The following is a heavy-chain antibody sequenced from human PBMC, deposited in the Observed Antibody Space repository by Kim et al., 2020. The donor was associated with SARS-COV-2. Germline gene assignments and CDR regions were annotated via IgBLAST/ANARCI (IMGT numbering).Heavy chain of an antibody. V-gene: IGHV7-4-1*02. CDR2: INTNTGNP. J-gene: IGHJ6*02. D-gene: IGHD3-9*01. Sequence: ASVKVSCKASGYTFTSYAMNWVRQAPGQGLEWMGWINTNTGNPTYAQGFTGRFVFSLDTSVSTAYLQISSLKAEDTAVYYCARGFQYYDILTGFGGGYYYGMDVWGQGTTVTVSS. CDR1: GYTFTSYA. CDR3: ARGFQYYDILTGFGGGYYYGMDV.